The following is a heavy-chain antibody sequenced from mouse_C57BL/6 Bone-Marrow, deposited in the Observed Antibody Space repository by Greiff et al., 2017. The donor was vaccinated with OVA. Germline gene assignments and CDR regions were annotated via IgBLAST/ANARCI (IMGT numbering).Heavy chain of an antibody. CDR3: ARRYSNYFDY. V-gene: IGHV8-8*01. J-gene: IGHJ2*01. CDR1: GFSLSTFGMG. Sequence: QVTLKVSGPGILQPSQTLSLTCSFSGFSLSTFGMGVGWIRQPSGQGLEWLAHIWWDDAKSYNPALKNRLTISKDTSKNQVFLMIANVDTADTATYYCARRYSNYFDYWGQGTTLTVSS. CDR2: IWWDDAK. D-gene: IGHD2-5*01.